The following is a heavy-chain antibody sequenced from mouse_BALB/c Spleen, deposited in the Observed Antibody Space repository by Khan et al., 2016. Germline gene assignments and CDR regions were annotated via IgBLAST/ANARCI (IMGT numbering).Heavy chain of an antibody. CDR1: VFDFSRYW. CDR2: INPDSSTI. Sequence: EVKLLESGGGLVQPGGSLKLSCAASVFDFSRYWMSWVRQAPGKGLEWIGEINPDSSTINYTPSLKDRFIISRDNAKNTLYLQMRKVRSEDTVLYYCARAGYYGYLVNWGQGTLVTVSA. J-gene: IGHJ3*01. V-gene: IGHV4-1*02. D-gene: IGHD1-1*01. CDR3: ARAGYYGYLVN.